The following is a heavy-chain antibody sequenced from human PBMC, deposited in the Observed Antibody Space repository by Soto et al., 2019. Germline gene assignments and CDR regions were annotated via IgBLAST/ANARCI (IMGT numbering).Heavy chain of an antibody. CDR1: GFTFGDYA. CDR2: IRSRVFGGTA. CDR3: TRAHLGGDSFPFPSFAS. Sequence: GGSLRLSCIASGFTFGDYAMSWVRLAPGKGLEWIGFIRSRVFGGTAEYAASMKGRFTISRDDSKSIVYLEVNNLKTEDTAVYYFTRAHLGGDSFPFPSFASWGHGPLVTVPS. V-gene: IGHV3-49*04. J-gene: IGHJ4*01. D-gene: IGHD2-21*02.